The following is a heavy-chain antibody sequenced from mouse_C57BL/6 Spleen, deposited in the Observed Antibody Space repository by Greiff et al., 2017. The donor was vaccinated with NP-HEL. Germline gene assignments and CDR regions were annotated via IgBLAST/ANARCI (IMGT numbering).Heavy chain of an antibody. Sequence: QVQLQQSGPELVKPGASVKISCKASGYAFSSSWMNWVKQRPGKGLEWIGRIYPGDGDTNYNGKFKGKATLTADKSSSTAYMQLSSLTSEDSAVYFCARSEDYDLSWFAYWGQGTLVTVSA. CDR3: ARSEDYDLSWFAY. D-gene: IGHD2-4*01. CDR1: GYAFSSSW. V-gene: IGHV1-82*01. CDR2: IYPGDGDT. J-gene: IGHJ3*01.